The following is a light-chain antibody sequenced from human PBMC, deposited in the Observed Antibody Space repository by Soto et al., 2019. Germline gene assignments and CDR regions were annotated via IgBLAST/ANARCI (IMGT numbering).Light chain of an antibody. J-gene: IGKJ1*01. CDR3: QQYDTYPWT. V-gene: IGKV1-5*03. Sequence: DIQMTQSPSTLSAFVGDRVTITCRASQSISTWLAWFQQKPGKAPRLLIYKASDFETGVPERFSGSGSETEFTLTISSLQPDDFATYYCQQYDTYPWTFGQGTKVEIK. CDR2: KAS. CDR1: QSISTW.